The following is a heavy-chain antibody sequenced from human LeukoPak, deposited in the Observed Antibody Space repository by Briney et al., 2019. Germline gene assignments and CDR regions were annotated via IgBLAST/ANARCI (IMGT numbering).Heavy chain of an antibody. Sequence: GRSLRLSCAASGFTFSSYAMHWVRQAPGKGLEWVAVISYDGSNKYYAGSVKGRFTISRDNANNTLYLQMSSLRAEDTSLYYCERDYGGFDPWGQGTLVTVSS. J-gene: IGHJ5*02. V-gene: IGHV3-30-3*01. CDR3: ERDYGGFDP. D-gene: IGHD4-17*01. CDR1: GFTFSSYA. CDR2: ISYDGSNK.